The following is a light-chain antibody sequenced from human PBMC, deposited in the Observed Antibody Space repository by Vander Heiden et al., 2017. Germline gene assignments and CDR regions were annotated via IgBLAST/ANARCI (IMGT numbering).Light chain of an antibody. CDR1: QRVSSSQ. CDR2: AAS. CDR3: HHYTSSWT. Sequence: EIVLTQSPGTLSLSPGERATLSCRVSQRVSSSQLAWHQQKPGQAPRLLIHAASNRATGIPDRFSGSGSGTDFTLTISRLEPEDFAVYFCHHYTSSWTFGQGTKVEIK. V-gene: IGKV3-20*01. J-gene: IGKJ1*01.